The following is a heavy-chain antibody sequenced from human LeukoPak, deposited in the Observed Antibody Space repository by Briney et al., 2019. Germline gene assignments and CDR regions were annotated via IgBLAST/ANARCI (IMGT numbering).Heavy chain of an antibody. CDR3: ARSDTHYYDSSGYFDY. CDR1: GGSITTSSYY. D-gene: IGHD3-22*01. Sequence: SETLSLTCTVSGGSITTSSYYWGWLRQPPGTGLEWIGTIYYSGSTYYNPSLKSRVTISVDTSRNQFSLKLRSVTAADTAVYYCARSDTHYYDSSGYFDYWGQGTLVTVSS. CDR2: IYYSGST. J-gene: IGHJ4*02. V-gene: IGHV4-39*01.